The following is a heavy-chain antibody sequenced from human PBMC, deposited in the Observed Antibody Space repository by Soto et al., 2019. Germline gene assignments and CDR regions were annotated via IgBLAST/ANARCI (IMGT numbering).Heavy chain of an antibody. V-gene: IGHV3-13*01. J-gene: IGHJ6*02. CDR2: IDAAGDR. D-gene: IGHD1-1*01. Sequence: PGGSLRLSCAASGFTFSSYDMHWVRQVSGKGLEWVASIDAAGDRHYSDIVKGRFTISRENGKNSLYLQMKSLRAEDTAVYYCARISPQHYYDGMDVWGQGTTVTVSS. CDR3: ARISPQHYYDGMDV. CDR1: GFTFSSYD.